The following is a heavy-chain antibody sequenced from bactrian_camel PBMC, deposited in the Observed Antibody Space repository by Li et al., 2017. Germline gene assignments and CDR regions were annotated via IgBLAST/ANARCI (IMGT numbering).Heavy chain of an antibody. J-gene: IGHJ4*01. D-gene: IGHD2*01. Sequence: HVQLVESGGGLVQPGGSLRLSCAASGFTFSSYYMSWVRQAPGKGLEWVCSIYRDGTNGYCADSVRGRFTVSLDAATNTLSLQMNDLKPEDTAMYYCAAEGISWGGGYCDESEYKNWGQGTQVTVS. CDR2: IYRDGTNG. CDR1: GFTFSSYY. V-gene: IGHV3-2*01. CDR3: AAEGISWGGGYCDESEYKN.